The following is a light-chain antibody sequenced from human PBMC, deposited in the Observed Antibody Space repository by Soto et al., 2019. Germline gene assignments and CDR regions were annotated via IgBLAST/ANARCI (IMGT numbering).Light chain of an antibody. Sequence: EIVMTQSPATLSVSPGERATLSCRASQSVSSNLAWYQQKPGQAPRLLIYGASTRATGFPARFSGGGSGPEFTLTISHLQSEAFAVYYCQQYNKWPLTFGGGTKVEIK. V-gene: IGKV3-15*01. CDR3: QQYNKWPLT. CDR1: QSVSSN. CDR2: GAS. J-gene: IGKJ4*01.